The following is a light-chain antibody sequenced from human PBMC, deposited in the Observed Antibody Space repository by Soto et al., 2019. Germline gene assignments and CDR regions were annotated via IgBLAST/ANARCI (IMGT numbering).Light chain of an antibody. J-gene: IGKJ1*01. Sequence: DIQMTQSPSSLSASVGDRVTITCRASQSISSYLNWYQQKPGKAPKLLIYAASSLQSGVPSRFSGSGSGTDFTLTISSMQNEDFATYYCQQSYSTPFTFGQGNKVDIK. V-gene: IGKV1-39*01. CDR2: AAS. CDR3: QQSYSTPFT. CDR1: QSISSY.